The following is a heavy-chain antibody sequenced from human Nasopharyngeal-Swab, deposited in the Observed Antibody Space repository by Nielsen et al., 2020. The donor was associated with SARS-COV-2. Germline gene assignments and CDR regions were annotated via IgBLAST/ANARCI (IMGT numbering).Heavy chain of an antibody. CDR2: ISGSGDRT. V-gene: IGHV3-23*01. Sequence: GGSLRLSCAASGFTFSMYAMSWVRQAPGKGPEWVSAISGSGDRTYYADSVTGRFTISRDNSKNTLYLQMNSLRAEDTAVFYCAKDTGAYYASGTYYNPTGWFDPWGQGTLVTVSS. J-gene: IGHJ5*02. CDR1: GFTFSMYA. D-gene: IGHD3-10*01. CDR3: AKDTGAYYASGTYYNPTGWFDP.